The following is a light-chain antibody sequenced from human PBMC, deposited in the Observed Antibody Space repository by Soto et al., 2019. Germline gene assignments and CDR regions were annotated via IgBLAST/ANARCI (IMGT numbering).Light chain of an antibody. CDR3: SSYTNTNPYV. CDR2: EVS. V-gene: IGLV2-14*01. CDR1: SSDVGGYKY. J-gene: IGLJ1*01. Sequence: QSALTQPASVSGSPGQSITISCTGTSSDVGGYKYVSWYQQSPGKAPKLMIYEVSNRPSGVSNRFSGSKSGNTASLTISGLQAEDEADYYCSSYTNTNPYVFGTGTKVTVL.